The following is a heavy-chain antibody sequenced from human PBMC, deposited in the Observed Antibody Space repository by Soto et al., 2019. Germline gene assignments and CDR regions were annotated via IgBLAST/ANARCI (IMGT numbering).Heavy chain of an antibody. D-gene: IGHD5-12*01. Sequence: GGSLRLSCTASGLSFRTYWMSWVRQAPGKGLEWVANIKEDGSEIYYMDSVKGRFTISRDNAKNSLYLQMNYLRAEDTALYYCARDVDAGFRTDFDYWGRGTLVTVSS. J-gene: IGHJ4*02. CDR1: GLSFRTYW. V-gene: IGHV3-7*03. CDR2: IKEDGSEI. CDR3: ARDVDAGFRTDFDY.